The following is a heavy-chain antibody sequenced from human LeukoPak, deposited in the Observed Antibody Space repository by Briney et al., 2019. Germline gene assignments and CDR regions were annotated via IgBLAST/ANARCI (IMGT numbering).Heavy chain of an antibody. J-gene: IGHJ4*02. CDR2: ISSSSTYI. CDR3: ARESHGPFDY. Sequence: GGSLRLSCASSGFSFSTYYVNWVRQAPWKGLEWVSCISSSSTYIYYGDSVRGRFAISRDNAKNSLYQQMNSLRAEDAAVYYCARESHGPFDYWGQGSLVTVSS. V-gene: IGHV3-21*01. CDR1: GFSFSTYY.